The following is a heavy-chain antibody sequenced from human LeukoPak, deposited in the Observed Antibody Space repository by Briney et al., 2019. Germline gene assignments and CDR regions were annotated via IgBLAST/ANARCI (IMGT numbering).Heavy chain of an antibody. Sequence: GASVKVSCKASGYTFTSYGISWVRQAPGQGLEWMGWISAYNGNTNYAQKLQGRVTITRNTSISTAYMELSSLRSEDTAVYYCARRSYGSGSYYYYYYMDVWGKGTTVTVSS. D-gene: IGHD3-10*01. V-gene: IGHV1-18*01. CDR2: ISAYNGNT. CDR1: GYTFTSYG. CDR3: ARRSYGSGSYYYYYYMDV. J-gene: IGHJ6*03.